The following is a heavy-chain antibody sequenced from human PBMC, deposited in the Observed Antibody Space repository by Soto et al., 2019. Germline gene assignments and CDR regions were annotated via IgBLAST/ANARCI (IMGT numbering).Heavy chain of an antibody. CDR1: GYTFTSYG. D-gene: IGHD3-22*01. Sequence: ASVKVSCKASGYTFTSYGISWVRQAPGQGLEWMGWISAYNGNTNYAQKLQGRATMTTDTSTSTAYMELRSLRSDDTAVYYCARDLRDGYYNWFDPWGQGTLVTVSS. CDR3: ARDLRDGYYNWFDP. J-gene: IGHJ5*02. CDR2: ISAYNGNT. V-gene: IGHV1-18*01.